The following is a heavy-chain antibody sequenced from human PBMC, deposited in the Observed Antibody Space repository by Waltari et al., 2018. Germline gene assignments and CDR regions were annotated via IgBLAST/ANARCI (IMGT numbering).Heavy chain of an antibody. CDR1: GDTVATNLAA. CDR3: VRDLSGDFDY. J-gene: IGHJ4*02. CDR2: TYYRSKWYN. V-gene: IGHV6-1*01. Sequence: QIQLQQSGPRLVEPSQTLSLTCVISGDTVATNLAAWNWIRQSPSGDLEWLGRTYYRSKWYNEYPVSMRGRINITSDTSMNHFSLHLSAVTPQDTAVYFCVRDLSGDFDYWGQGTLVTVSS.